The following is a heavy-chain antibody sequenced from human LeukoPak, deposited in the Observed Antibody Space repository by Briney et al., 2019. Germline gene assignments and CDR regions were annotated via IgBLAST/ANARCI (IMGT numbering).Heavy chain of an antibody. CDR3: ARESSGYYYPALDY. Sequence: GGSLRLSCAASGFTFSSHSMSWVRQAPGKGLEWVSSISSSSYIYYADSVKGRFTISRDNAKNSLYLQMNSLRAEDTAVYYCARESSGYYYPALDYWGQGTLVTVSS. J-gene: IGHJ4*02. D-gene: IGHD3-22*01. CDR2: ISSSSYI. CDR1: GFTFSSHS. V-gene: IGHV3-21*01.